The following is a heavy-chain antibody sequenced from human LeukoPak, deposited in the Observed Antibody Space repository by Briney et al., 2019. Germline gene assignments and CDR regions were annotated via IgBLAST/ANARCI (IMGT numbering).Heavy chain of an antibody. CDR2: IIPIFGTA. CDR1: GGTFSSYA. V-gene: IGHV1-69*13. D-gene: IGHD4-17*01. CDR3: ARDLRTTVTRVQDNWFDP. J-gene: IGHJ5*02. Sequence: SVKVSCKASGGTFSSYAISWVRQAPGQGLEWMGGIIPIFGTANYAQKFQGRVTITAHESTSTAYMELSSLRSEDTAVYYCARDLRTTVTRVQDNWFDPWGQGTLVTVSS.